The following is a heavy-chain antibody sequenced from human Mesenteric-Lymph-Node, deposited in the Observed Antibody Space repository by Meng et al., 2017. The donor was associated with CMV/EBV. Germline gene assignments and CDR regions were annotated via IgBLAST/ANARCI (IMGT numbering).Heavy chain of an antibody. D-gene: IGHD3-9*01. J-gene: IGHJ4*02. CDR1: GYTFTSYA. CDR2: INAGNGNT. V-gene: IGHV1-3*01. CDR3: ARVGYYDSDTLFDY. Sequence: SGYTFTSYAMNWVRQAPGQGLEWMGWINAGNGNTKSSQKFHGRVTITRDTSASTAYMELGSLRSEDTAVYYCARVGYYDSDTLFDYWGQGTLVTVSS.